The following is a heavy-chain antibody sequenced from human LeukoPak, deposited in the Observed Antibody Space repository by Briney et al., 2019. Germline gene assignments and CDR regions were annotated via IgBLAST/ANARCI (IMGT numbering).Heavy chain of an antibody. CDR3: ARDNSYYDSSGYYQDHNWFDP. Sequence: ASVKVSCKASGYIFNDYYIHWVRQAPGQGLEWMGWINPKRGGTKYVQKFQGRVTMTSDTSISTVYMEVSRLRSDDTAVYYCARDNSYYDSSGYYQDHNWFDPWGQGTLVTVSS. D-gene: IGHD3-22*01. CDR2: INPKRGGT. CDR1: GYIFNDYY. V-gene: IGHV1-2*02. J-gene: IGHJ5*02.